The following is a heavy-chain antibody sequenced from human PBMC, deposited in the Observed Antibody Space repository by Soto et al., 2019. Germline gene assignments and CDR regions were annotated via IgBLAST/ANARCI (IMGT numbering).Heavy chain of an antibody. V-gene: IGHV4-38-2*01. J-gene: IGHJ4*02. CDR3: ARAARHILDS. CDR2: IYHSGST. Sequence: SETLSLTCAVSGYSISGRYYWGWIRQPPGKGLEWIGSIYHSGSTYYNPSLKSRVTMSVDTSKNQFSLKLSSVTAADTAVYYCARAARHILDSWGQGTLVTVSS. D-gene: IGHD6-6*01. CDR1: GYSISGRYY.